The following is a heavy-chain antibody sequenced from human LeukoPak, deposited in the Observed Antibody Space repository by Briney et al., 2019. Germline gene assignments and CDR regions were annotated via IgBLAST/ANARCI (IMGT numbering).Heavy chain of an antibody. V-gene: IGHV3-7*03. J-gene: IGHJ4*02. CDR3: ATYWRLLRVRRRDY. D-gene: IGHD3-22*01. Sequence: GGSLRLSCAASGFTFSSYWMSWVRQAPGKGLEWVANIKQDGSEKYYVDSVKGRFTISRDNAKNSLYLQMNSLRAEDTAVYYCATYWRLLRVRRRDYWGQGTLVTVSS. CDR2: IKQDGSEK. CDR1: GFTFSSYW.